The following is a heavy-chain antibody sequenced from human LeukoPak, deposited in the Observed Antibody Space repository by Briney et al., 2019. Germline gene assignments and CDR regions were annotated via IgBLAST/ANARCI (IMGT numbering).Heavy chain of an antibody. J-gene: IGHJ4*02. CDR3: ARGWSSYYFDY. Sequence: TGGSLRLSCAASGFTFSSYSMSWVRQAQGKGLEWVSSVGSSSSYIYYADSVRGRFTISRDNAKNSLYLQMNGLRAEDTAVYYCARGWSSYYFDYWGQGTLVTVSS. CDR1: GFTFSSYS. D-gene: IGHD2-15*01. V-gene: IGHV3-21*01. CDR2: VGSSSSYI.